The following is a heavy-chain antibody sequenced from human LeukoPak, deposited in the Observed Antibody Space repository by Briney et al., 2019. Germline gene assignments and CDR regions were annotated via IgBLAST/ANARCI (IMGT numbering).Heavy chain of an antibody. Sequence: GGSLRLSCAASGFIFSSYDMNWVRQAPGKGLEWVSYISGSGSTIYYADSVKGRFTISRDNAKNSLFLQMISLRAEDTAVYYCARDRYYYDSSAYYEIDYWGQGTLVTVSS. CDR1: GFIFSSYD. V-gene: IGHV3-48*03. J-gene: IGHJ4*02. D-gene: IGHD3-22*01. CDR2: ISGSGSTI. CDR3: ARDRYYYDSSAYYEIDY.